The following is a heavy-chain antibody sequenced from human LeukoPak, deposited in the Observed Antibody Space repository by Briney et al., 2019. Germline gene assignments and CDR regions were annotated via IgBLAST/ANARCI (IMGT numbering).Heavy chain of an antibody. V-gene: IGHV4-30-2*01. CDR1: GGSISSGGYY. Sequence: SETLSLTCTVSGGSISSGGYYWSWIRQPPGKGLEWIGYIYHSGSTYYNPSLKSRVTISVDTSKNQFSLKLSSVTAADTAVYYCARDKGHFDVDYWGQGTLVTVSS. CDR3: ARDKGHFDVDY. CDR2: IYHSGST. J-gene: IGHJ4*02. D-gene: IGHD3-9*01.